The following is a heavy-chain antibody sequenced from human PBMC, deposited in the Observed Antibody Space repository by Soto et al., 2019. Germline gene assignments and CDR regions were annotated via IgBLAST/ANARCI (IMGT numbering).Heavy chain of an antibody. V-gene: IGHV3-23*01. CDR3: AKRRGAGGHFDY. Sequence: GVSLRLSCAASVFTFSSYAMGWVRQGPGKGLEWVAVVSIGGSTHYADSVRGRFTISRDNSKNTLFLQMNSLTAEDTAVYFCAKRRGAGGHFDYWGQGALVTVSS. CDR2: VSIGGST. J-gene: IGHJ4*02. CDR1: VFTFSSYA. D-gene: IGHD2-8*02.